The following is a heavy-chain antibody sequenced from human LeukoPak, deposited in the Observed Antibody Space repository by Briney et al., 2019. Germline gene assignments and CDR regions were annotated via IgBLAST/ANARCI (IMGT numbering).Heavy chain of an antibody. Sequence: GGSLRLSCAASGFTFADHAMHWVRQAPGKGLEWVSIISGDGGSTYYADSVKGRVTISRDNSKDSLYLQMNSLRTEDTAFYYCAKVRYCFSTSCYAPFDHWGQGTLVTVSS. J-gene: IGHJ4*02. CDR1: GFTFADHA. CDR2: ISGDGGST. V-gene: IGHV3-43*02. D-gene: IGHD2-2*01. CDR3: AKVRYCFSTSCYAPFDH.